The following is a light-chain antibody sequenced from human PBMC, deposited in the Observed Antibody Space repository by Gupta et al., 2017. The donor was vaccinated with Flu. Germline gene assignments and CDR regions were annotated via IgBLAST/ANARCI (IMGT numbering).Light chain of an antibody. CDR3: QSYDISLSGSV. V-gene: IGLV1-40*01. CDR1: SSNLGAGYD. CDR2: GNN. J-gene: IGLJ3*02. Sequence: QSGLTQPPSVSGAPGQRLTFSCTGSSSNLGAGYDVHWYQQFPGKAPKLLLYGNNHRPSGVPDRFSGSKSGTSASLAIAGLQADDEADYFCQSYDISLSGSVFGGGTKVTVL.